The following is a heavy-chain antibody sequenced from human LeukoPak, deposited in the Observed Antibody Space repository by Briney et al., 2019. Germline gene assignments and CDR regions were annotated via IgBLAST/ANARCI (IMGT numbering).Heavy chain of an antibody. D-gene: IGHD2-2*01. J-gene: IGHJ5*02. CDR1: GGAFSSYA. CDR2: IIPIFGTA. CDR3: ARGHCSSTSCYDRFDP. V-gene: IGHV1-69*13. Sequence: SVKVSCKASGGAFSSYAISWVRQAPGQGLEWMGGIIPIFGTANYAQKFQGRVTITADESTSTAYMELSSLRSEDTAVYYCARGHCSSTSCYDRFDPWGQGTLVTVSS.